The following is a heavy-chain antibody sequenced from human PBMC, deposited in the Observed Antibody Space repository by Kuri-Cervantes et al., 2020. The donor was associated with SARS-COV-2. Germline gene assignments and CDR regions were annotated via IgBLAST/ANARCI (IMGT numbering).Heavy chain of an antibody. CDR2: INHSGST. V-gene: IGHV4-34*01. D-gene: IGHD2-2*02. Sequence: SETLSLTCAVYGGSFSGYYWSWIRQPPGKGLEWIGEINHSGSTNYNPSLKSRVTISVDTSKNQFSLKLSSVTAADTAVYYCARRCSSTSCYNPSKSFDYWGQGTLVTVSS. CDR1: GGSFSGYY. J-gene: IGHJ4*02. CDR3: ARRCSSTSCYNPSKSFDY.